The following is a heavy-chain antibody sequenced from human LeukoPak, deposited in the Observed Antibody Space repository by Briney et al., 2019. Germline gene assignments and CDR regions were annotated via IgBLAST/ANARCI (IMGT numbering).Heavy chain of an antibody. CDR2: IKQDGSET. D-gene: IGHD5-24*01. CDR3: ARETPRRGETRDGYR. Sequence: GGSLRLSCAASGFIFSDYYMTWVRQAPGKGLECLANIKQDGSETYYADSVKGRFTISRDNAKNSLYLQMNSLRAEDTAVYYCARETPRRGETRDGYRWGQGTLVTVSS. CDR1: GFIFSDYY. V-gene: IGHV3-7*01. J-gene: IGHJ4*02.